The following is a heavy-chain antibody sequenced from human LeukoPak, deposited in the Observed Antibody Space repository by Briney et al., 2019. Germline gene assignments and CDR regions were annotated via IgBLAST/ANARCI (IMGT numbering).Heavy chain of an antibody. D-gene: IGHD2-2*01. CDR3: ARAPLVVVPAAIGNWFDP. J-gene: IGHJ5*02. CDR1: GGSISSYY. Sequence: SETLSLTCTVSGGSISSYYWSWIRQPPGKGLEWIGEINHSGSTNYNPSLKSRVTISVDTSKNQFSLKLSSVTAADTAVYYCARAPLVVVPAAIGNWFDPWGRGTLVTVSS. CDR2: INHSGST. V-gene: IGHV4-34*01.